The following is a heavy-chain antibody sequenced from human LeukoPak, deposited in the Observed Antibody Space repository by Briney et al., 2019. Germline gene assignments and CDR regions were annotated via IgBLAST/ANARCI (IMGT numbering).Heavy chain of an antibody. CDR1: GFTFSSYS. J-gene: IGHJ3*02. D-gene: IGHD3-22*01. V-gene: IGHV3-21*01. CDR2: ISSSSSYI. CDR3: ARDYYDSSGYQNDAFDI. Sequence: PGGSLRLSCAASGFTFSSYSMNWVRQAPGKGLEWVSSISSSSSYIYYADSVKGRFTISRDNAKNSLYLQMNSLRAEDTAVYYCARDYYDSSGYQNDAFDIWGQGTMVTVSS.